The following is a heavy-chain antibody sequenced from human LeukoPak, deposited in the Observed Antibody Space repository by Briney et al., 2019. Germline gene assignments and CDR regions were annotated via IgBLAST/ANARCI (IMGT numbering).Heavy chain of an antibody. D-gene: IGHD4-17*01. Sequence: PSETLSLTCSISGDSISSYYWSWIRQPPGKGLEWIGYVSYTGSTNYNPSLKSRVTISINTSKNQFSLKLSSVTAADTAVYYCARQKYGDLDYWGQGTLVTVSS. CDR3: ARQKYGDLDY. V-gene: IGHV4-59*08. CDR2: VSYTGST. J-gene: IGHJ4*02. CDR1: GDSISSYY.